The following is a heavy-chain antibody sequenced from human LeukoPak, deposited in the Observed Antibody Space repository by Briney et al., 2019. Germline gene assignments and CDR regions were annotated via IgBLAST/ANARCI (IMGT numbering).Heavy chain of an antibody. D-gene: IGHD6-13*01. Sequence: SETLSLTCTVSGGSISSSSYYWGWIRQPPGKGLEWIGSIYYSGSTYYNPSLKSRVTMSVDTSKNQFSLKLSSVTAADTAVYYCARDRGAAAGDFDYWGQGTLVTVSS. CDR2: IYYSGST. J-gene: IGHJ4*02. V-gene: IGHV4-39*07. CDR1: GGSISSSSYY. CDR3: ARDRGAAAGDFDY.